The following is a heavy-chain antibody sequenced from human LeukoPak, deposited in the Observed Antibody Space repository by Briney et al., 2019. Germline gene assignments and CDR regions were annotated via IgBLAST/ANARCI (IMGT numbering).Heavy chain of an antibody. CDR2: IIPIFGTA. Sequence: SVKVSCKASGGTFSSYAISWVRQAPGQGLEWMGGIIPIFGTANYAQKFQGRVTITTDESTSTAYMELSSLRSEDTAVYYCARSPCSSTSCPKKNWFDPWSQGTLVTVSS. CDR3: ARSPCSSTSCPKKNWFDP. D-gene: IGHD2-2*01. CDR1: GGTFSSYA. J-gene: IGHJ5*02. V-gene: IGHV1-69*05.